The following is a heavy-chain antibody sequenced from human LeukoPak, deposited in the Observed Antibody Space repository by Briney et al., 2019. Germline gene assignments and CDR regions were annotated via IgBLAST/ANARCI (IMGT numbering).Heavy chain of an antibody. CDR3: ARSAHCSGGSCRHYYYYYMEV. J-gene: IGHJ6*03. Sequence: PGGTLRLSCAASGLTFSSYNMNWVRQPPGKGLEWISYISRSSSYIYYPDSVKGRFTISRDNAKNSLYLQMNSLRAEDTAVYYRARSAHCSGGSCRHYYYYYMEVWGKETTVTVSS. CDR1: GLTFSSYN. CDR2: ISRSSSYI. D-gene: IGHD2-15*01. V-gene: IGHV3-21*05.